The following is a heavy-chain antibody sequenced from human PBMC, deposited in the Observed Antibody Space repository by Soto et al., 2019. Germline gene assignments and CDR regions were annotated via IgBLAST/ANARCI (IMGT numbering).Heavy chain of an antibody. CDR1: AYTFTSYH. J-gene: IGHJ3*02. V-gene: IGHV1-18*04. D-gene: IGHD2-8*01. CDR2: INAFDDDT. CDR3: ARNLYGRAFDI. Sequence: QAQLEQSGPEVKRPGASLKVSCKASAYTFTSYHISWVRQAPGQGLEWIGWINAFDDDTNYSQKFQDRVTMTAQRSTDTAYLDLRSLGSDDTAIYYCARNLYGRAFDIWGQGKMVTVSS.